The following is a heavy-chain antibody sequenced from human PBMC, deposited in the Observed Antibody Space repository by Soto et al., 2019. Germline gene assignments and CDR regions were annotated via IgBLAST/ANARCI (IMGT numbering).Heavy chain of an antibody. Sequence: QVQLVESGGGVVQPGRSLRLSCAASGFTFSSYGMHWVRQAPGKGLEWVAVISYGGSNKYYADSVKGRFTISRDNSKNTLYLQMNNRRAEDTAVYYCAKDNFISTSCYRLYNWFDPWGQGTLVTVSS. J-gene: IGHJ5*02. CDR2: ISYGGSNK. D-gene: IGHD2-2*01. CDR1: GFTFSSYG. CDR3: AKDNFISTSCYRLYNWFDP. V-gene: IGHV3-30*18.